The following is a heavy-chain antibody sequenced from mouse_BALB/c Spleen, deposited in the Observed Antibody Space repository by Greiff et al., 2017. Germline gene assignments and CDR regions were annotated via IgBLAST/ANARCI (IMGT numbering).Heavy chain of an antibody. CDR3: ARESTMTTGYAMDY. Sequence: EVQLVESGGGLVQPGGSRKLSCAASGFTFSSFGMHWVRQASEKGLEWVAYISSGSCTIYYADTVKGRFTISRDNPKNTLFLQMTSLRSEDTAMYYCARESTMTTGYAMDYWGQGTSVTVSS. CDR1: GFTFSSFG. D-gene: IGHD2-4*01. V-gene: IGHV5-17*02. CDR2: ISSGSCTI. J-gene: IGHJ4*01.